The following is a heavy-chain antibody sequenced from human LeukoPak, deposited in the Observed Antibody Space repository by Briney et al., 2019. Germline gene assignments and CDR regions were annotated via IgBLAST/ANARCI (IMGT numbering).Heavy chain of an antibody. Sequence: PSETLSLTCAVYGGSFSGYYWSWIRQPPGKGLKWIGEINHSGSTNYNPSLKSRVTISVDTSKNQFSLKLSSVTAADTAVYYCARRGYYDFWSGYYRGRRNWFDPWGQGTLVTVSS. J-gene: IGHJ5*02. CDR3: ARRGYYDFWSGYYRGRRNWFDP. V-gene: IGHV4-34*01. CDR1: GGSFSGYY. D-gene: IGHD3-3*01. CDR2: INHSGST.